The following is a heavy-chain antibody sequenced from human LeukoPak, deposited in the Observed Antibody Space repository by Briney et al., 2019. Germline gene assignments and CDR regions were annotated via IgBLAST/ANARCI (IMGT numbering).Heavy chain of an antibody. CDR3: ARHRTYITVAGTNWFDP. Sequence: PSETLSLTCSVSGGSISRSTYYWGWIRQPPGRGLEWIGSIYDSGSTYYNPSLKSRVTISVDTSKNQFSLKLSSVTAADTAVYYCARHRTYITVAGTNWFDPWGQGTLVTVSS. CDR1: GGSISRSTYY. J-gene: IGHJ5*02. V-gene: IGHV4-39*01. CDR2: IYDSGST. D-gene: IGHD6-19*01.